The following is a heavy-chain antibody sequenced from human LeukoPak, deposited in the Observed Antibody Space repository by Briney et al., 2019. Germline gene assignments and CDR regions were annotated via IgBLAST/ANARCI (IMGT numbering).Heavy chain of an antibody. CDR1: GGSFSGYY. CDR3: ARVPDSSGWYFDY. CDR2: INHSGST. V-gene: IGHV4-34*01. J-gene: IGHJ4*02. Sequence: SETLSLTCAVYGGSFSGYYWSWIRQPPGKGLEWIGEINHSGSTNYNPSLKSRVTISVDTSKNQFSPKLSSVTAADTAVYYCARVPDSSGWYFDYWGQGTLVTVSS. D-gene: IGHD6-19*01.